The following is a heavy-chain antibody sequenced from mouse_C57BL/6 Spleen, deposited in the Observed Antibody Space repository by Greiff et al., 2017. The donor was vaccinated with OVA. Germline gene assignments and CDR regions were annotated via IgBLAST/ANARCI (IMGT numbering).Heavy chain of an antibody. Sequence: QVQLQQPGAELVKPGASVKMSCKASGYTFTSYWITWVKQRPGQGLEWIGDIYPGSGSTNYNEKFKSKATLTVDTSSSTAYMQLSSLTSDDSAVYYSARWRSSHWYFDGWGTGTTVTVSS. CDR2: IYPGSGST. J-gene: IGHJ1*03. D-gene: IGHD1-1*01. CDR1: GYTFTSYW. CDR3: ARWRSSHWYFDG. V-gene: IGHV1-55*01.